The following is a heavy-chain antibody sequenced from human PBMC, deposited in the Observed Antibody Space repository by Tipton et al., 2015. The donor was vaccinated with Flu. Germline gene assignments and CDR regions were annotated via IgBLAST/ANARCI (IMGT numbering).Heavy chain of an antibody. D-gene: IGHD2-8*01. CDR3: ARQDHGLDV. Sequence: TLSLTCSVSADSISSNYWSWIRQSPEKGLEWIGYIYNTWSINYNPSLKSRVTISVDTSKNQFSLNLRSVTAADTAVYYCARQDHGLDVWGQGTTVSVS. V-gene: IGHV4-59*08. CDR2: IYNTWSI. CDR1: ADSISSNY. J-gene: IGHJ6*02.